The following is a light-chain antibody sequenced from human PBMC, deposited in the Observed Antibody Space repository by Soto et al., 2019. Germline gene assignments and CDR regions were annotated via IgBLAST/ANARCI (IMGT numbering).Light chain of an antibody. CDR2: SNN. Sequence: QSVLTQPPSASGTPGQRVTISCSGSSSNIGSNTVNWYQQLPGTAPKLLIYSNNRRPSGVPDRFSGSKSGTSASLAISGLQSEDEADYYCAAWDDSLNGPVFGGGTKPTVL. J-gene: IGLJ2*01. V-gene: IGLV1-44*01. CDR1: SSNIGSNT. CDR3: AAWDDSLNGPV.